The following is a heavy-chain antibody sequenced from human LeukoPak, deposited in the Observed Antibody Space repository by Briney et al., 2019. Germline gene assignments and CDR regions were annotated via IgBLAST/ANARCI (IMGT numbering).Heavy chain of an antibody. Sequence: SETLSLTCAVSGGSISSGSYSWGWIRQPPGKGLEWIGYFFYTGNTYYNPSLKSRVTISVDTSKNQFSLKLSSVTAADTAVYYCARHKDLGYCSGGSCYSFFDYWGQGTLVTVSS. D-gene: IGHD2-15*01. CDR3: ARHKDLGYCSGGSCYSFFDY. J-gene: IGHJ4*02. V-gene: IGHV4-30-4*07. CDR2: FFYTGNT. CDR1: GGSISSGSYS.